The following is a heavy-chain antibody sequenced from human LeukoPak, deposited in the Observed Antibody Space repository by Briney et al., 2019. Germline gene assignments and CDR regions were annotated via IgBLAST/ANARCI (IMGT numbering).Heavy chain of an antibody. J-gene: IGHJ4*02. D-gene: IGHD2-2*01. CDR2: IIPIFGTA. CDR3: ARGRQRYCSSTSCYLGDY. V-gene: IGHV1-69*13. Sequence: GASVKVSCKASGGTFSSYAISWVRQAPGQGLEWMGGIIPIFGTANYAQKFQGRVTITADESTSTAYMELSSLRSEDTAVYYCARGRQRYCSSTSCYLGDYWGQGTLVTVPS. CDR1: GGTFSSYA.